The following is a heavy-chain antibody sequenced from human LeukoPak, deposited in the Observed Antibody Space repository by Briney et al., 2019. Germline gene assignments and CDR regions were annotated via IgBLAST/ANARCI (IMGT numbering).Heavy chain of an antibody. Sequence: GASVKVSCKASGDTFTSYDISWVRQAPGQGLEWMGRMNPNSGNTGYAQKFQGRVTMTTSTSISTAYMELSSLRSEDTAVYYCARGKEMATIIIDYWGQGTLVTVSS. CDR2: MNPNSGNT. CDR3: ARGKEMATIIIDY. J-gene: IGHJ4*02. D-gene: IGHD5-24*01. V-gene: IGHV1-8*01. CDR1: GDTFTSYD.